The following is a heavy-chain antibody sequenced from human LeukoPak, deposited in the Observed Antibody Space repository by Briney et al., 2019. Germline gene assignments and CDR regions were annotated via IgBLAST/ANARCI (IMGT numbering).Heavy chain of an antibody. Sequence: SETLSLTRTLSGGSISSYYWSWIRQPPGNGLEWIGYIYYRGSTNYNPSLKSRVTISVDTPKNQFSLKLSSVTAADTAVYYCARGASSGYVLDYWGQGTLVTVSS. D-gene: IGHD3-22*01. CDR3: ARGASSGYVLDY. CDR1: GGSISSYY. V-gene: IGHV4-59*01. CDR2: IYYRGST. J-gene: IGHJ4*02.